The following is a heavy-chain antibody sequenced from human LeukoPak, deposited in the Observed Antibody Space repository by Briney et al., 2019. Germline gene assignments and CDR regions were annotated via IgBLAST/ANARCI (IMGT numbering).Heavy chain of an antibody. Sequence: GGSLRLSCAASEFTFSSYAMQWVRQAPGKGLEWVSGINVSGGSTWYADSVKGRFTISRDNSKNTLYLQMNSLRAEDTAVYYCAKAPLGGGYFDSSGYYHIDYWGQGTLVTVSS. CDR2: INVSGGST. CDR3: AKAPLGGGYFDSSGYYHIDY. V-gene: IGHV3-23*01. D-gene: IGHD3-22*01. J-gene: IGHJ4*02. CDR1: EFTFSSYA.